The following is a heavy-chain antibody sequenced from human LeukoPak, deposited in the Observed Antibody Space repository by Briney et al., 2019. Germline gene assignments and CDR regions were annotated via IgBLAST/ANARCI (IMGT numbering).Heavy chain of an antibody. Sequence: GGSLRLSCAASGFTFSSYGMHWVRQAPGKGLEWVSVIWYDGGNKYYAGSVKGRFTISRDNSKNTLYLQMNSLRAEDTAVYYCARLDYGDYGYFDYWGQGTLVTVSS. D-gene: IGHD4-17*01. J-gene: IGHJ4*02. CDR2: IWYDGGNK. CDR1: GFTFSSYG. V-gene: IGHV3-33*01. CDR3: ARLDYGDYGYFDY.